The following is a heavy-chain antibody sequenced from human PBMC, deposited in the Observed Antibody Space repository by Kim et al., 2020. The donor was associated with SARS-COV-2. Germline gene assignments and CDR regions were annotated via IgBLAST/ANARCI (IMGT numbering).Heavy chain of an antibody. J-gene: IGHJ4*02. V-gene: IGHV3-11*05. D-gene: IGHD1-26*01. Sequence: YTNYADSVKGRFTISRDNAKNSLYLQMNSLRAEDTAVYYCARDSRGSYDYWGQGTLVTVSS. CDR2: YT. CDR3: ARDSRGSYDY.